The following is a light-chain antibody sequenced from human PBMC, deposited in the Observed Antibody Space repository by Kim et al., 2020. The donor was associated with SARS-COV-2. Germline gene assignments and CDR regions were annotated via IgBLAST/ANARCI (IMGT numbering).Light chain of an antibody. CDR1: QGISSY. Sequence: IQLTQSPSSLSASVGDRVTITCRASQGISSYLAWYQQKPGKAPKLLIYAASTLQSGVPSRFSGSGSGTDFTLTISSLQPEDFATYCCQQLNSYTYTFGQGTKLEI. V-gene: IGKV1-9*01. CDR2: AAS. J-gene: IGKJ2*01. CDR3: QQLNSYTYT.